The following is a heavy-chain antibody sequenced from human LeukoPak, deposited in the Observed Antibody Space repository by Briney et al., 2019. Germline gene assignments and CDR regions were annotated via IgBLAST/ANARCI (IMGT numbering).Heavy chain of an antibody. Sequence: GGSLRLSCAASGFTFSSYSMNWVRQAPGKGLEWVSSISTSSSYIYYADSVKGRFTVSRDNAKNSLFLQMNSLRAEDTAVYYCARDSPYYSPKGAFDIWGQETMVTVSS. CDR3: ARDSPYYSPKGAFDI. CDR2: ISTSSSYI. D-gene: IGHD3-10*01. J-gene: IGHJ3*02. V-gene: IGHV3-21*01. CDR1: GFTFSSYS.